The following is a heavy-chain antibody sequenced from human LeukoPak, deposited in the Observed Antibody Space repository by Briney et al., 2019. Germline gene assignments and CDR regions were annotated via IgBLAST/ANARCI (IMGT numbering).Heavy chain of an antibody. J-gene: IGHJ5*02. D-gene: IGHD6-19*01. CDR2: IYHSGST. CDR3: ARRAVAGDSDWFDP. Sequence: SETLSLTCAVSGYSISIGYYWGWIRQPPGLGLEWSGRIYHSGSTCYNPSLKSRVTISVDTSKNQFSLKLSSVTAADTAVYYCARRAVAGDSDWFDPWGQGTLVTVSS. CDR1: GYSISIGYY. V-gene: IGHV4-38-2*01.